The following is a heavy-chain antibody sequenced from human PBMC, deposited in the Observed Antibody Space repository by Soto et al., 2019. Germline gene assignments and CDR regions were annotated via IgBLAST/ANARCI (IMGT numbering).Heavy chain of an antibody. Sequence: SETLALTCAVSGGSISSSDWWSWVRQPPEKGLEWIGEISGTDKTAYDPSLQSRVTISLDKSKNQVSLKLNSVAAADTAVYYCARAGHYTPGFDYWDHGTLVTVSS. CDR1: GGSISSSDW. CDR3: ARAGHYTPGFDY. V-gene: IGHV4-4*02. D-gene: IGHD3-3*01. J-gene: IGHJ4*01. CDR2: ISGTDKT.